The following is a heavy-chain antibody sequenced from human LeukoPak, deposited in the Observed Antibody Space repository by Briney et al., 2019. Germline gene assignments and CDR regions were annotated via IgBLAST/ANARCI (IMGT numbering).Heavy chain of an antibody. CDR3: AKDLLPNYDFWSGYYGDY. J-gene: IGHJ4*02. CDR1: GLTFSSHW. CDR2: ITNDGSST. Sequence: GGSLRLSCAASGLTFSSHWMHWVRQAPGKGLVWVSRITNDGSSTTYADSVKGRFTISRDNAKNMLYLQVNSLRAEDTAVYYCAKDLLPNYDFWSGYYGDYWGQGTLVTVSS. D-gene: IGHD3-3*01. V-gene: IGHV3-74*01.